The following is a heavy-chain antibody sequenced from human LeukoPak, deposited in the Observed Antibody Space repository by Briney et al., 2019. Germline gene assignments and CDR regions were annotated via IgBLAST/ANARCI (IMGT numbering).Heavy chain of an antibody. V-gene: IGHV4-59*01. D-gene: IGHD3-10*01. CDR1: GGSISSYY. J-gene: IGHJ4*02. CDR2: IYYSGST. Sequence: KPSGTLSLTCSVSGGSISSYYWSWIRQPPGKGLEWIGYIYYSGSTNYNPSLKSRVTISVDTSKNQFSLKLSSVTAADTAVYYCARVGVRGVIASWGQGTLVTVSS. CDR3: ARVGVRGVIAS.